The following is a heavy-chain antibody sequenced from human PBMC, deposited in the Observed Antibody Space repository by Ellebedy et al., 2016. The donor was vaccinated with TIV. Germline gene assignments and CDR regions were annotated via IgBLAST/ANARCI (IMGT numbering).Heavy chain of an antibody. Sequence: AASVKVSCKASGYTFTSYGISWVRQAPGQGLEWMGWISAYNGNTNYAQKLQGRVTMTTDTSTSTAYMELRSLRSDDTAVYYCAREGGRYCSSTSCQGSGMDVWGQGTTVTVSS. CDR3: AREGGRYCSSTSCQGSGMDV. D-gene: IGHD2-2*01. J-gene: IGHJ6*02. CDR1: GYTFTSYG. V-gene: IGHV1-18*04. CDR2: ISAYNGNT.